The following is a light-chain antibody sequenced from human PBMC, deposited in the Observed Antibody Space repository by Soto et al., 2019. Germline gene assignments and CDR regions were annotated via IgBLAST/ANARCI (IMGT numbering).Light chain of an antibody. CDR2: DAS. J-gene: IGKJ4*01. V-gene: IGKV3-11*01. CDR3: QQRSNSPT. CDR1: QSVSSY. Sequence: EIVLTQSPATLSLSPGERATLSCRASQSVSSYLAWYQQKPGQAPRLLIYDASNRATGIPARFSGSGSGTDFTLTISSLEPEDFAVYYCQQRSNSPTFGGGTKVDNK.